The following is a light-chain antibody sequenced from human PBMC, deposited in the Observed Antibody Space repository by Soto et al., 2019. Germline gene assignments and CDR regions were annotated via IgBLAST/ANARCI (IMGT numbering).Light chain of an antibody. V-gene: IGLV2-11*01. J-gene: IGLJ2*01. Sequence: QSALTQPRSVSGSPGQSVTISCTGTSSDDGGYHYVSWYQQHPGKAPKLMIYDVSKRPSGVPDRFSGSKSGNTASLTISGLQAEDEADYYCCSYAGSYTLVFGGGTKLTVL. CDR1: SSDDGGYHY. CDR2: DVS. CDR3: CSYAGSYTLV.